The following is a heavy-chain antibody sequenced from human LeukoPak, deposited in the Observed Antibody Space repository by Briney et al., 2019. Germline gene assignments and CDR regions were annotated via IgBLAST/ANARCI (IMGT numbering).Heavy chain of an antibody. V-gene: IGHV3-73*01. Sequence: GGSLRLSCAASGFTFSGSAMHWVRQASGKGLEWVGRIRSKANSYATAYAASVKGRFTISRDDSKNTAYLQMNSLKTEDTAVYYCARDFDYYFDYWGQGTLVTVSS. J-gene: IGHJ4*02. CDR1: GFTFSGSA. CDR3: ARDFDYYFDY. CDR2: IRSKANSYAT. D-gene: IGHD3-9*01.